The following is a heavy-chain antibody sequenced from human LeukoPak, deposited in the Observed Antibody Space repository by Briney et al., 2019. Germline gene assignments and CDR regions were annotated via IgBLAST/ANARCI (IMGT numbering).Heavy chain of an antibody. V-gene: IGHV4-4*07. D-gene: IGHD2-2*03. CDR1: GGSISSYY. CDR2: IYTSGST. Sequence: SEALSLTCTVSGGSISSYYWSWIRQPAGKGLEWIGRIYTSGSTNYNPSLKSRVTMSVDTSKNQFSLKLSSVTAADTAVYYCARHGYCGSTSCYPYYYDYWGQGSLVTVSS. J-gene: IGHJ4*02. CDR3: ARHGYCGSTSCYPYYYDY.